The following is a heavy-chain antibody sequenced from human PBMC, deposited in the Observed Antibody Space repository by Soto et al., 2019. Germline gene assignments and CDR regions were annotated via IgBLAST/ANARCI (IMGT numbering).Heavy chain of an antibody. CDR2: IYYDGST. Sequence: SETLSLTCTVSGASISSNTYYWAWIRRPPGKGLECIGSIYYDGSTCYNPSLKSRLTISVDTSKNQLSLELNSVTAADTAVYYCARATIAPHLLMYPFASWGQGTLVPV. D-gene: IGHD6-6*01. CDR1: GASISSNTYY. J-gene: IGHJ5*01. CDR3: ARATIAPHLLMYPFAS. V-gene: IGHV4-39*01.